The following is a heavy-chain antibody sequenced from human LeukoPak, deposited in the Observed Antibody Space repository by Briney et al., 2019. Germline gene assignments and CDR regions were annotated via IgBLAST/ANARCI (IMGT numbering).Heavy chain of an antibody. J-gene: IGHJ4*02. V-gene: IGHV3-23*01. CDR1: GFTFSSYA. CDR2: ISGSGGST. CDR3: AKRNYDSSGYYYNFDY. Sequence: GGSLRLSCAASGFTFSSYAMSWVRQAPGKGLEWVSAISGSGGSTYYADSVKGRFTISRDNSKNTLYLQMNSLRAEDTAVYYCAKRNYDSSGYYYNFDYWGQGTLVTVSS. D-gene: IGHD3-22*01.